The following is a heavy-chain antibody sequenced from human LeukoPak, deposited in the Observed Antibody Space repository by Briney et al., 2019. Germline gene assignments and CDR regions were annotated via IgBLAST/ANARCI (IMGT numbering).Heavy chain of an antibody. CDR1: GYTLTELS. CDR2: FDPEDGET. Sequence: ASVKVSCKVSGYTLTELSMHWVRQAPGKGLEWMGGFDPEDGETIYAQKFQGRVTMTEDTSTDTAYMELSSLRSEDTAVYYCATRRVDRRSGGSCYSAPYYYGMDVWGQGTTVTVSS. V-gene: IGHV1-24*01. CDR3: ATRRVDRRSGGSCYSAPYYYGMDV. D-gene: IGHD2-15*01. J-gene: IGHJ6*02.